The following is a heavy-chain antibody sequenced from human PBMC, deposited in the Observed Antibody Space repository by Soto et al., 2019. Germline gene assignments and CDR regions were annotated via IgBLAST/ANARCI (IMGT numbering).Heavy chain of an antibody. CDR2: ISGYNGNT. CDR1: GYSFISYG. CDR3: AIDQWTLDQSRASYGD. V-gene: IGHV1-18*04. J-gene: IGHJ4*02. Sequence: QVQLVQSGGEVKQPGASLKVSCKASGYSFISYGISWVRQAPVQGLEWMGWISGYNGNTKSAQQLQGRVTMTTATSTSPVYMELRSLRSDDTAVYYCAIDQWTLDQSRASYGDWGPGTLVTLSS. D-gene: IGHD2-8*01.